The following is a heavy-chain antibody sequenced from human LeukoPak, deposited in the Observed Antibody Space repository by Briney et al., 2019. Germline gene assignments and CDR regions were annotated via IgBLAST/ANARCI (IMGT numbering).Heavy chain of an antibody. CDR3: AGGGGINYYYYYYGMDV. CDR2: MNPNSGNT. J-gene: IGHJ6*02. V-gene: IGHV1-8*01. D-gene: IGHD1-26*01. Sequence: ASVKVSCKASGYTFTSYDINWVRQATGQGLEWMGWMNPNSGNTGYAQKFQGRVTMTRNTSISTAYMELSSLRSEDTAVYHCAGGGGINYYYYYYGMDVWGQGTTVTVSS. CDR1: GYTFTSYD.